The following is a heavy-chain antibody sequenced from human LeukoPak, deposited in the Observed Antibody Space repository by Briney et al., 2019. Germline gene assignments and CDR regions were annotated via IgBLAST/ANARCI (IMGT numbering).Heavy chain of an antibody. Sequence: SVKVSCKASGGTFSGHAISWVRQASGQGLEWMGGLIPIFGTTNYTQRFQGRLKISTDDSTATAYMEMSSLRSEDTAVYYCAGGDPFNYYMDVWGEGTTVTVFS. CDR2: LIPIFGTT. V-gene: IGHV1-69*05. D-gene: IGHD2-21*01. CDR1: GGTFSGHA. J-gene: IGHJ6*03. CDR3: AGGDPFNYYMDV.